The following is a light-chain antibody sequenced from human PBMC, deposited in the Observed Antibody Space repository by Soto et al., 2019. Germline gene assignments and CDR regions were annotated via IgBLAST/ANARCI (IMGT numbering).Light chain of an antibody. CDR2: DVS. V-gene: IGLV2-14*03. CDR1: SSDVGGYNY. Sequence: QSALTQPASVSGSPGQSITISCTGTSSDVGGYNYVSWYQQHPGKAPKLMIYDVSNRPSGVSNRFSGSKSGNTASLIISALQAEDEADYYCSSYTSSSTLSTYVFGTGTKVTVL. J-gene: IGLJ1*01. CDR3: SSYTSSSTLSTYV.